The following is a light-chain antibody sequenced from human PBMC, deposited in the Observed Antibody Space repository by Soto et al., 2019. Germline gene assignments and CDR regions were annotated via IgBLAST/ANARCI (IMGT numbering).Light chain of an antibody. V-gene: IGKV3-20*01. CDR1: QSVSSSY. Sequence: EIVLTQSPGTLSLSPGERATLSFRASQSVSSSYLAWYQQKPGQAPRLLIYGASNRATGIPARFSGSGSGTDFTLTISRLEPEDFAVYYCQQYGSSPITFGQGTRLEIK. CDR2: GAS. CDR3: QQYGSSPIT. J-gene: IGKJ5*01.